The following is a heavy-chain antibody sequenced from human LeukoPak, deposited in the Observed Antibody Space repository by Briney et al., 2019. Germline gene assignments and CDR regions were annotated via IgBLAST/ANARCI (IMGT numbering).Heavy chain of an antibody. V-gene: IGHV3-30*14. CDR3: ARSGQYYDSSGYSIGYAFDI. J-gene: IGHJ3*02. CDR1: GFTFSSYV. CDR2: ISYDGSNK. D-gene: IGHD3-22*01. Sequence: PGGSLRLSCAASGFTFSSYVMHWVRQAPGKGLEWVAVISYDGSNKYYADSVKGRFTISRDNSKNTLYLQMNSLRAEDTAVYYCARSGQYYDSSGYSIGYAFDIWGQGTMVTVSS.